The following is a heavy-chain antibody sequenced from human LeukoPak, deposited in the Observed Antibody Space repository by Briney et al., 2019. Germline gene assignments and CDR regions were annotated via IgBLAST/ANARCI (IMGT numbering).Heavy chain of an antibody. J-gene: IGHJ3*02. D-gene: IGHD3-9*01. CDR2: IRSKAYGGTT. CDR3: HIAADFDPGAFDI. CDR1: GFTFGDYA. Sequence: AGGSLRLSCTASGFTFGDYAMSWFRQAPGKGLEWVGFIRSKAYGGTTEYAASVKGRFTISRDDSKSIAYLQMNSLKTEDTAVYYCHIAADFDPGAFDIWGQGTMVTVSS. V-gene: IGHV3-49*03.